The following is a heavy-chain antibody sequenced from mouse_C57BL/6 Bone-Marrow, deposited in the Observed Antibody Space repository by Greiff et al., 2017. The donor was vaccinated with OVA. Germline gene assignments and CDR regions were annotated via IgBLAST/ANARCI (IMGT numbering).Heavy chain of an antibody. CDR3: AREELDWYFDV. Sequence: EVQRVESGPELVKPGASVKIPCKASGYTFTDYNMDWVKQSHGKSLEWIGDINPNNGGTIYNQKFKGKATLTVDKSSSTAYMELRSLTSEDTAVYYCAREELDWYFDVWGTGTTVTVSS. CDR2: INPNNGGT. J-gene: IGHJ1*03. V-gene: IGHV1-18*01. D-gene: IGHD4-1*01. CDR1: GYTFTDYN.